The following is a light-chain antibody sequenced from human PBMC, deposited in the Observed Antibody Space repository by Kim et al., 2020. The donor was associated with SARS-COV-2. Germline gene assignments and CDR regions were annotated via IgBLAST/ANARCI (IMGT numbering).Light chain of an antibody. Sequence: VTISSTGSGSNIGAGYDVHWYQQLPGTAPKLLIYGNSNRPSGVPDRFSGSKSGTSASLAITGLQAEDEADYYCQSYDSSLSGSYVFGTGTKVTVL. V-gene: IGLV1-40*01. J-gene: IGLJ1*01. CDR3: QSYDSSLSGSYV. CDR1: GSNIGAGYD. CDR2: GNS.